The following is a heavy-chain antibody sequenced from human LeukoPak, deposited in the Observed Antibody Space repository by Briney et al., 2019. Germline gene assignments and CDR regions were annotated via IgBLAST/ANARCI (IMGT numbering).Heavy chain of an antibody. V-gene: IGHV3-23*01. Sequence: GGSLRLSCAASGFTFSSYAMSWARQAPGKGLEWVSAVTGTGCSTYHADPVKGRFTISRDNSKNTLYLQMNSLRAEDTAVYYCAKSISSSWYLFDYWGQGTLVTVSS. CDR2: VTGTGCST. J-gene: IGHJ4*02. CDR3: AKSISSSWYLFDY. D-gene: IGHD6-13*01. CDR1: GFTFSSYA.